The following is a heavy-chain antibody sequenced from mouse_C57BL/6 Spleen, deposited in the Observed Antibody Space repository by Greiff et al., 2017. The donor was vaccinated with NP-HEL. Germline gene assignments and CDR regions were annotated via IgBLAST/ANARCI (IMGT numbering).Heavy chain of an antibody. CDR2: IRNKANGYTT. CDR1: GFTFTDYY. CDR3: ARYSGYDAMDY. V-gene: IGHV7-3*01. Sequence: EVMLVESGGGLVQPGGSLSLSCAASGFTFTDYYMSWVRQPPGKALEWLGFIRNKANGYTTEYSASVKGRFTISRDNSQSILYLQMNALRAEDSATYDCARYSGYDAMDYWGQGTSVTVSS. J-gene: IGHJ4*01.